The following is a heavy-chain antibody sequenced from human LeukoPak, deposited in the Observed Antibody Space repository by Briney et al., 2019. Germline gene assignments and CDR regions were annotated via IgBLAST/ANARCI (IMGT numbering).Heavy chain of an antibody. CDR2: ISSSSDYI. V-gene: IGHV3-21*01. D-gene: IGHD2-21*02. CDR3: ARSRSDSNYKGMDV. CDR1: GFTFSDYS. J-gene: IGHJ6*02. Sequence: GGSLRLSCPASGFTFSDYSMSWVRQAPGKGLEWVSSISSSSDYIYYADSVKGRFTISRDNARNSLYLQMNSLRAEDTAVYYCARSRSDSNYKGMDVWGQGTTVTVPS.